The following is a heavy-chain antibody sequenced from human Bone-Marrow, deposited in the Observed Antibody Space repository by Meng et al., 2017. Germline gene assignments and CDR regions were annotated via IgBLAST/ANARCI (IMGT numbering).Heavy chain of an antibody. CDR3: AKDKGPIVGATGSAFDI. V-gene: IGHV3-7*03. J-gene: IGHJ3*02. CDR2: IKQDGSEK. D-gene: IGHD1-26*01. CDR1: GFTFSSYW. Sequence: GESLKISCAASGFTFSSYWMSWVRQAPGKGLEWVANIKQDGSEKYYVDSVKGRFTISRDNAKNSLYLQMNSLRAEDTALYYCAKDKGPIVGATGSAFDIWGQGTMVTVSS.